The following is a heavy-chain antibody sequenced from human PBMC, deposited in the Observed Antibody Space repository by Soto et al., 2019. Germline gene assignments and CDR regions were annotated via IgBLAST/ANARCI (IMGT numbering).Heavy chain of an antibody. V-gene: IGHV2-5*02. Sequence: QITLKESCPPLVKPTQTLTLTCTFSGCSLSTSGVGVGWIRQPQGKDLEWLAAIYWDDGNRYSPSLKNRLTITQDPSKNQVVLTMTKLDPVDTATYYCAHNLAVAGYDYWGQGTLVTVSS. D-gene: IGHD6-19*01. CDR1: GCSLSTSGVG. J-gene: IGHJ4*02. CDR3: AHNLAVAGYDY. CDR2: IYWDDGN.